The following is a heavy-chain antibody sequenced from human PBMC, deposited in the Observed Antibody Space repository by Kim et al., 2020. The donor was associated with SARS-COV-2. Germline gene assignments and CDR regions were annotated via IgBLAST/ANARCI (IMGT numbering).Heavy chain of an antibody. CDR2: INSDGSST. Sequence: GGSLRLSCAASGFTFSSYWMHWVRQAPGKGLVWVSRINSDGSSTSYADSVKGRFTISRDNAKNTLYLQKNSLRAEDTAVYYCARDRGGYYGSGSFDPWGQGTLVTVSS. CDR1: GFTFSSYW. V-gene: IGHV3-74*01. CDR3: ARDRGGYYGSGSFDP. D-gene: IGHD3-10*01. J-gene: IGHJ5*02.